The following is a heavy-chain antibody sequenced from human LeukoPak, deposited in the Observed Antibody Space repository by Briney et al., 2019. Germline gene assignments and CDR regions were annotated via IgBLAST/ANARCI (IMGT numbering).Heavy chain of an antibody. CDR1: GGSISSYY. J-gene: IGHJ4*02. CDR2: TYYSGTT. Sequence: PSETLSLTCTVSGGSISSYYWSWIRQPPGKGLEWIGYTYYSGTTNYNPSLKSRVTISVDTSKNQFSLKLSSVTAADTAVYYCASYCSSTSCYVGGDYWGQGTLVTVSS. D-gene: IGHD2-2*01. CDR3: ASYCSSTSCYVGGDY. V-gene: IGHV4-59*12.